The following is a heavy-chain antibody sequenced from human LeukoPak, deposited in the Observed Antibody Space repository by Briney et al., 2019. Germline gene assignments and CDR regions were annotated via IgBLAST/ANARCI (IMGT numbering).Heavy chain of an antibody. CDR2: ISGSGGST. Sequence: GGSLRLSCAASGFTISSYAMSWVRQAPGKGLEWVSAISGSGGSTYYADSVKGRFTISRDNSKNTLYLQMNSLRAEDTAVYYCAKVTDIVVVPAAVDYWGQGTLVTVSS. V-gene: IGHV3-23*01. CDR1: GFTISSYA. D-gene: IGHD2-2*01. CDR3: AKVTDIVVVPAAVDY. J-gene: IGHJ4*02.